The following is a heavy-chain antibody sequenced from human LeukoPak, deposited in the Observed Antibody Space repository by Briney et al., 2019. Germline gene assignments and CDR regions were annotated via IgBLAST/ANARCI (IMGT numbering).Heavy chain of an antibody. Sequence: PGGSLRLSCAASGFTFIKYGLHWVRQAPGKGLEWVAFIRYDGSNKYYGDSVQGRFTISRDNSKNTLYLQMNSLRAEDTAVYYCARDLTYYYDSSAPVAFDIWGQGTMVTVSS. CDR3: ARDLTYYYDSSAPVAFDI. CDR2: IRYDGSNK. CDR1: GFTFIKYG. V-gene: IGHV3-30*02. J-gene: IGHJ3*02. D-gene: IGHD3-22*01.